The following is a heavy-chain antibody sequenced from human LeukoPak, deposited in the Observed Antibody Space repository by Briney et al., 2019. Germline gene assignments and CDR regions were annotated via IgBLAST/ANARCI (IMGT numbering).Heavy chain of an antibody. CDR2: ISYDGSNK. J-gene: IGHJ4*02. Sequence: GGSLRLSCAASGFTFSSYGMHWVRQAPGKGLEWVAVISYDGSNKYYADSVKGRFTISRDDSKNTLYLQMNSLRAEDTAVYYCAKRNHFDYWGQGTLVTVSS. V-gene: IGHV3-30*18. D-gene: IGHD1-14*01. CDR1: GFTFSSYG. CDR3: AKRNHFDY.